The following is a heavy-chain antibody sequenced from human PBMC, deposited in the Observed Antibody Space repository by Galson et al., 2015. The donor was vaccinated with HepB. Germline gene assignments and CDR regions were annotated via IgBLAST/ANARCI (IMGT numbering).Heavy chain of an antibody. CDR2: ISANNVNT. J-gene: IGHJ6*02. V-gene: IGHV1-18*04. Sequence: QSGAEVKKPGASVKVSCKASGYTLTSYGVSWVRQAPGQGLQWMGWISANNVNTNYAQMLQGRVTMTTDTSTSTAYMELRSVRSDDTAVYYCAGGSGMDVWGQGTTVTVSS. CDR1: GYTLTSYG. D-gene: IGHD3-16*01. CDR3: AGGSGMDV.